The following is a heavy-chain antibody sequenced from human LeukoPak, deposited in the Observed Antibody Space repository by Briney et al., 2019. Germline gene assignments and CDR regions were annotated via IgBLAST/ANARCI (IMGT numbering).Heavy chain of an antibody. D-gene: IGHD2-15*01. CDR2: IRYDGSNE. CDR3: AKGPYCSGGTCYLNYYYMDV. J-gene: IGHJ6*03. Sequence: GGSLRLSCAASGFTFSCYGMHWVRQAPGKGLEWVAFIRYDGSNEYYADSVKGRFTISRDNSKNTLYLQMNSLRAEDTAVYYCAKGPYCSGGTCYLNYYYMDVWGKGTTVTVSS. CDR1: GFTFSCYG. V-gene: IGHV3-30*02.